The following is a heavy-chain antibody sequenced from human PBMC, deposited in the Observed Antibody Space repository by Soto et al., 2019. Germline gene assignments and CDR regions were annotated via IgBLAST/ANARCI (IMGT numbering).Heavy chain of an antibody. CDR1: GGSISSGGYY. J-gene: IGHJ4*02. D-gene: IGHD2-15*01. Sequence: PSETLSLTCTVSGGSISSGGYYWSWIRQHPGKGLEWIGYIYYSGSTYYNPSLKSRVTISVDTSKNQFSLKLSSVTAADTAVYYCASFAADIVVVVADEATGGPIDYWGQGTLVTVSS. CDR3: ASFAADIVVVVADEATGGPIDY. V-gene: IGHV4-31*03. CDR2: IYYSGST.